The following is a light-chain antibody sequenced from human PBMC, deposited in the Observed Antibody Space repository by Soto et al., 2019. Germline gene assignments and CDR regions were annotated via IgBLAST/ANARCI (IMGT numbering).Light chain of an antibody. CDR3: QSYDSSLSGWV. CDR2: NNS. Sequence: QSVLTQPPSVSGAPGQRVTISCTGSSSNIGAGYGVHWYQQLPGTAPKLLIYNNSNRPSGVPDRFSGSKSGTSASLAITGRQAEDEADYYCQSYDSSLSGWVFGGGTKLTVL. CDR1: SSNIGAGYG. J-gene: IGLJ3*02. V-gene: IGLV1-40*01.